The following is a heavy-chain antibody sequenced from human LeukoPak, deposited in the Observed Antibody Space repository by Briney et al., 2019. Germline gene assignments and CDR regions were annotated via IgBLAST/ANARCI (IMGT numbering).Heavy chain of an antibody. CDR1: GYTFTSYH. CDR3: ATPLIGQGVSLGY. Sequence: ASVKVSCKASGYTFTSYHTHWVRQAPGQGLEWMGIINPSGGSRSYAQKFQGRVTMTRDTSTSTVYMELRSLRSDDTAVYYCATPLIGQGVSLGYWGQGTLVTVSS. V-gene: IGHV1-46*01. D-gene: IGHD3-16*01. J-gene: IGHJ4*02. CDR2: INPSGGSR.